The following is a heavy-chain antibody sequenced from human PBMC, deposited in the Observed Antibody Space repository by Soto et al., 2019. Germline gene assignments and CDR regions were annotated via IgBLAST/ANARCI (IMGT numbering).Heavy chain of an antibody. V-gene: IGHV4-31*03. J-gene: IGHJ4*02. Sequence: QVQLQESGPGLVKPSQTLSLTCTVSGGSISSGGYYWSWIRQHPGKGVEWIGYIYYSGSTYYNPLLTSRVTRSVDTSKNQFSLKLSSVTAADTAVYYCARARDIVVVVAYFDYWGQGTLVTVSS. CDR2: IYYSGST. CDR3: ARARDIVVVVAYFDY. CDR1: GGSISSGGYY. D-gene: IGHD2-15*01.